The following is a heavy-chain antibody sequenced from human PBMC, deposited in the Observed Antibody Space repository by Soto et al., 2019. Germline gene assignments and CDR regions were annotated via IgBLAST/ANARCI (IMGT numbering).Heavy chain of an antibody. J-gene: IGHJ4*02. CDR1: GFTFSSYG. CDR3: AREYGDSDVGGFDS. D-gene: IGHD4-17*01. Sequence: PGGSLRLSCAASGFTFSSYGMHWVRQAPGKGLEWVAVISYDGSNKYYADSVKGRFTISRDNSNNILYLHINSLRVEDTAVYYCAREYGDSDVGGFDSWGQGTLVTVSS. V-gene: IGHV3-30*03. CDR2: ISYDGSNK.